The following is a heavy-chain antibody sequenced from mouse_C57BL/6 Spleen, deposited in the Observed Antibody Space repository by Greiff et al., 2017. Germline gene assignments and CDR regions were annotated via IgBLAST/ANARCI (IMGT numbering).Heavy chain of an antibody. CDR1: GYSITSGHY. CDR2: ISYNGSN. Sequence: EVQLQQSGPGLVKPSQSLSLTRSVTGYSITSGHYWNWIRQHSGNKLEWMGYISYNGSNNYNPSLKNRIPITRDTSKNQFFLKLNSVTTEDTATYYCASDYYGSSYHFDVWGTGTTVTVSS. D-gene: IGHD1-1*01. V-gene: IGHV3-6*01. J-gene: IGHJ1*03. CDR3: ASDYYGSSYHFDV.